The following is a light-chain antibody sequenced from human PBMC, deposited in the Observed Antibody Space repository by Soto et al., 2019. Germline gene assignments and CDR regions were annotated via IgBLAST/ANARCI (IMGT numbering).Light chain of an antibody. CDR2: GAS. J-gene: IGKJ1*01. CDR1: QSVSSN. V-gene: IGKV3-15*01. CDR3: QQYNNWPRT. Sequence: EIVMTQSPATLSVSPGERATHSCRASQSVSSNLAWYQQKPGQAPSLLIYGASTRATGIPARFSGNGSGTEFTLTIGSLQSEDFAVYYCQQYNNWPRTFGQGT.